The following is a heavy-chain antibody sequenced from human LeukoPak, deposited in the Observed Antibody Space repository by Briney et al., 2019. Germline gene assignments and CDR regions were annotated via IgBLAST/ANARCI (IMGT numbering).Heavy chain of an antibody. V-gene: IGHV4-59*08. D-gene: IGHD3-16*01. J-gene: IGHJ4*02. CDR3: ARFSQYYDSPTHYLDY. CDR1: GGSINNYY. Sequence: SETLSLTCTVSGGSINNYYWRWVRQPPGAGLEWLAYIYYTGSTNYNPSLKTRLTISVDTSKNQFSLRLNSVTAADTAVYYCARFSQYYDSPTHYLDYWGQGILVTVSS. CDR2: IYYTGST.